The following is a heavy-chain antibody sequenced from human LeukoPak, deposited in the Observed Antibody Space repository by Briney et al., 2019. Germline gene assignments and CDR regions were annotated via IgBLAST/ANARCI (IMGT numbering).Heavy chain of an antibody. CDR3: ARDTYVWGSYRYIGY. D-gene: IGHD3-16*02. CDR2: ISAYNGNT. V-gene: IGHV1-18*01. Sequence: ASVTVSCKASGYTFTSYGISWVRQAPGQGLEWMGWISAYNGNTNYAQKLQGRVTMTTDTSTSIAYMELRSLRSDDTAVYYCARDTYVWGSYRYIGYWGQGTLVTVSS. J-gene: IGHJ4*02. CDR1: GYTFTSYG.